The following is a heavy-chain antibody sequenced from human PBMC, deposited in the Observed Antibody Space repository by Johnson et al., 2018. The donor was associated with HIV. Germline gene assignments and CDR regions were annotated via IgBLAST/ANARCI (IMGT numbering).Heavy chain of an antibody. J-gene: IGHJ3*02. CDR3: ARSEVRYFDWSYQRGAFDI. D-gene: IGHD3-9*01. V-gene: IGHV3-30*03. CDR1: GFTLSSYA. Sequence: QVQLVESGGGVVQPGRSLRLSCAASGFTLSSYAMHWVRQAPGKGLEWVAVISSDGSNKYYVDSVKGRFTISRDNAKNSLYLQMNSLRAEDTAVYYCARSEVRYFDWSYQRGAFDIWGQGTMVTVSS. CDR2: ISSDGSNK.